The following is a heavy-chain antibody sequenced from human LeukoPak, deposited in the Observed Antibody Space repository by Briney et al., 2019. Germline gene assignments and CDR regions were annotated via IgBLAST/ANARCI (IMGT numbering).Heavy chain of an antibody. Sequence: SQTLSLTCAISGDSVSSNSGAWKWIRPSPSKGLEWLGSTYYRSKWYNHYAVSVKSRITINSDTSKHQFSLQLNSVTPEDTAVYYCASQGDGWFFGYWGQGTLVAVSS. J-gene: IGHJ4*02. CDR2: TYYRSKWYN. CDR3: ASQGDGWFFGY. D-gene: IGHD6-19*01. CDR1: GDSVSSNSGA. V-gene: IGHV6-1*01.